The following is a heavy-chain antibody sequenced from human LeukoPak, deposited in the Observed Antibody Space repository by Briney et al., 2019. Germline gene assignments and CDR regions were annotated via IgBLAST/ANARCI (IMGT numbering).Heavy chain of an antibody. CDR1: GFTFTSSA. CDR2: IVVGSGNT. Sequence: SVNVSCKASGFTFTSSAMQWVRQARGQRLEWIGWIVVGSGNTNYAQKFQERVTITRDMSTSTAYMELSSLRSEDTAVYYCAAVSAGVTANRRYYFDYWGQGTLVTVSS. CDR3: AAVSAGVTANRRYYFDY. V-gene: IGHV1-58*02. J-gene: IGHJ4*02. D-gene: IGHD2-21*02.